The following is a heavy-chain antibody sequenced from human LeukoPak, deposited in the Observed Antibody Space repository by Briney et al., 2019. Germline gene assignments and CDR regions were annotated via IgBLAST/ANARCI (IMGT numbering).Heavy chain of an antibody. Sequence: SETLSLTCTVSGSSFSGYYWRWRRLPAGRGLEWIGRIYTNGGTMFTPSLKSRATMSFDTSKNLFALQLNSMTAADTAEYYCARLSASTGTFWGQGILVTVSS. J-gene: IGHJ4*02. CDR2: IYTNGGT. D-gene: IGHD6-13*01. CDR1: GSSFSGYY. CDR3: ARLSASTGTF. V-gene: IGHV4-4*07.